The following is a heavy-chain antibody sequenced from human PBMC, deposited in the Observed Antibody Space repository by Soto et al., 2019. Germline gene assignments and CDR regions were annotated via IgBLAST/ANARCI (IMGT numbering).Heavy chain of an antibody. CDR1: GFTFSSYG. CDR2: IWYDGSNK. J-gene: IGHJ4*02. Sequence: QVQLVESGGGVVQPGRSLRLSCAASGFTFSSYGMHWARQAPGKGLEWVAVIWYDGSNKYYADSVKGRFTISRDNSKNTLYLQMNSLRAEDTAVYYCARDGGAAAGFPFDYWGQGTLVTVSS. V-gene: IGHV3-33*01. CDR3: ARDGGAAAGFPFDY. D-gene: IGHD6-13*01.